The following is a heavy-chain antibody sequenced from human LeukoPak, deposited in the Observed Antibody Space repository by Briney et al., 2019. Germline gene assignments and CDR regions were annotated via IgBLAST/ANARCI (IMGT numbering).Heavy chain of an antibody. V-gene: IGHV3-30*18. Sequence: GGSLRLSCAASGFTFNTYGMHWVRQAPGKGLEGVAVISYDGSNKYYADSVKGRFTISRDNSKNTLYLQMNRLRVEDTAVYYCAKDSRSSGPYNWFDPWGQGTLVTVSS. CDR2: ISYDGSNK. J-gene: IGHJ5*02. CDR3: AKDSRSSGPYNWFDP. D-gene: IGHD6-19*01. CDR1: GFTFNTYG.